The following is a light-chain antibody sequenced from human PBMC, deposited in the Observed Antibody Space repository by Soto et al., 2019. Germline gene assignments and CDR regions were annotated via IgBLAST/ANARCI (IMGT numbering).Light chain of an antibody. CDR3: CSYARGTTVV. CDR1: SSDVGSYNL. V-gene: IGLV2-23*01. Sequence: QSALTQPASVSGSPGQSITISCTGTSSDVGSYNLVSWYQQHPGKAPKLIIYEGSKRPSGVSNRFSGSKSGNTASQTISGLQAEDEADYYCCSYARGTTVVFGGGTKLTVL. CDR2: EGS. J-gene: IGLJ2*01.